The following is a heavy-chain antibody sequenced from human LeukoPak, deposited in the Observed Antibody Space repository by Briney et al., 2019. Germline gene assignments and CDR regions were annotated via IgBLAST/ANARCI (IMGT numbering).Heavy chain of an antibody. J-gene: IGHJ4*02. D-gene: IGHD2-8*02. CDR1: GFTFSIYD. CDR2: ITRGSSVGT. V-gene: IGHV3-23*01. Sequence: PGGSLRLSCAASGFTFSIYDMYWIRQAPGKGLECVSVITRGSSVGTYYADSVKGRFTISRDNAKNSLYLQMNSLRAEDTAVYYCARDRTGDFDYWGQGTLVTVSS. CDR3: ARDRTGDFDY.